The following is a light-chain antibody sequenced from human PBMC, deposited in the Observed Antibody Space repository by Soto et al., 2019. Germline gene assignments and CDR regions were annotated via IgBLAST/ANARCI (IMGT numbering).Light chain of an antibody. CDR1: SSNIGAGYD. V-gene: IGLV1-40*01. Sequence: QSVLTQPPSVSGAPGQRVTVSCTGGSSNIGAGYDVHWYQQLPGTAPKLLIYDNTNRPSGVPDRFSGSKSGTSASLAITGLQAEDEADYYCQSYDSSLSAVVFGGGTKLIVL. CDR2: DNT. J-gene: IGLJ2*01. CDR3: QSYDSSLSAVV.